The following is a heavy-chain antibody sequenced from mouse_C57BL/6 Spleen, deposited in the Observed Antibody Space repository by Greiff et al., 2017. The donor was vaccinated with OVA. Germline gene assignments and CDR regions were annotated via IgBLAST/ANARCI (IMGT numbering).Heavy chain of an antibody. J-gene: IGHJ2*01. CDR3: ARDREDYFDY. Sequence: EVKLVESGGGLVKPGGSLKLSCAASGFTFSSYAMSWVRQTPEKRLEWVATISDGGSYTYYPDNVKGRFTSSRDNAKNNLYLQMSHLKSEDTAMYYCARDREDYFDYWGQGTTLTVSS. CDR2: ISDGGSYT. V-gene: IGHV5-4*01. CDR1: GFTFSSYA. D-gene: IGHD3-1*01.